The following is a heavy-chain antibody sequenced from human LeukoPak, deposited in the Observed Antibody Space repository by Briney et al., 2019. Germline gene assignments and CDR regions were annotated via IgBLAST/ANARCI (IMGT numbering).Heavy chain of an antibody. V-gene: IGHV3-30*18. Sequence: GGSLRLSCAASGFTFSSYGMHWVRQAPGKGLEWVAVISYDGSNKYYADSVKGRFTISRDNSKNTLYLQMNSLRAEDTAVYYCAKIGSDFWSGYPPLGFFDYWGQGTLVTVSS. D-gene: IGHD3-3*01. J-gene: IGHJ4*02. CDR2: ISYDGSNK. CDR3: AKIGSDFWSGYPPLGFFDY. CDR1: GFTFSSYG.